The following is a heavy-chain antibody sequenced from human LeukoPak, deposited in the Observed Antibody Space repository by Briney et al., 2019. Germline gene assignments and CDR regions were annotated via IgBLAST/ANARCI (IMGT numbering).Heavy chain of an antibody. V-gene: IGHV1-24*01. CDR1: GYTLTELS. CDR2: FDPEDGET. Sequence: ASVKVSCKVSGYTLTELSMHWVRQAPGKGLEWMGGFDPEDGETIYAQKFQGRVTMTEDTSTDTAYMELSSLRSEDTAVYYCATQPKVVVADVGYYYYMDVWGKGTTVTVSS. CDR3: ATQPKVVVADVGYYYYMDV. D-gene: IGHD2-15*01. J-gene: IGHJ6*03.